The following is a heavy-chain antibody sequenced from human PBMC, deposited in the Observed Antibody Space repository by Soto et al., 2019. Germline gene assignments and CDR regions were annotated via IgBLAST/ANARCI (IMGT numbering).Heavy chain of an antibody. D-gene: IGHD6-19*01. CDR2: VSHDGRNT. Sequence: QLVESGGGVVQPGRSLRLSCAASGFTFSDYAMHWVRQAPGKGLEWVAVVSHDGRNTHYADSVKGRFTISRDSSKNRVSLEMTSLRAEDTAVYYCAKGGRQWLVTSDFNYWGQGALVTISS. V-gene: IGHV3-30*18. CDR1: GFTFSDYA. J-gene: IGHJ4*02. CDR3: AKGGRQWLVTSDFNY.